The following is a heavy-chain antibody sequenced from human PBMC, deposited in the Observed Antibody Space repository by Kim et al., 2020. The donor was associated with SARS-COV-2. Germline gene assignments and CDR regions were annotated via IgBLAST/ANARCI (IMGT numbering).Heavy chain of an antibody. CDR2: IRNTGHSDTT. CDR1: GFTLSGHH. Sequence: GGSLRLSCGGSGFTLSGHHMDWVRQVPGKGLEWVGRIRNTGHSDTTQYAASVEGRFTISRDDSKNSLYLEMHSLKTEDTAIYWCLREGGWGTPGPFDIWGQGTMVTVSS. J-gene: IGHJ3*02. CDR3: LREGGWGTPGPFDI. D-gene: IGHD3-16*01. V-gene: IGHV3-72*01.